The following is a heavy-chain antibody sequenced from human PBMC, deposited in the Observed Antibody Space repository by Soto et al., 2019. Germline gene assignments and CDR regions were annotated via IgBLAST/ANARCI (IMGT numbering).Heavy chain of an antibody. V-gene: IGHV4-34*01. CDR2: INHSGST. CDR3: ARGGEMATRSFDY. D-gene: IGHD3-10*01. Sequence: SETLSLTCAVYGGSFSGYYWSWIRQPPGKGLEWIGEINHSGSTNYNPSLKSRVTISVDTSKNQFSLKLSSVTAADTAVYYCARGGEMATRSFDYWGQGTLVTV. J-gene: IGHJ4*02. CDR1: GGSFSGYY.